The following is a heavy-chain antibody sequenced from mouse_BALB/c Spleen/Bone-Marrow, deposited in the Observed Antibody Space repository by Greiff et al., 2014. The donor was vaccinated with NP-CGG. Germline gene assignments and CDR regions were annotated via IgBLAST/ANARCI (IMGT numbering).Heavy chain of an antibody. CDR1: GFTFTDYY. CDR2: ISNNANGYTL. CDR3: AGDKNYGSYWYFGV. Sequence: EVKLVESGGGLVQPGGSLRLSCATSGFTFTDYYMRWVRQPPGKALEWLGFISNNANGYTLEYSVSVKGTFTITRNNSKSILYLQMNTLRAKDSATYNCAGDKNYGSYWYFGVWGPGTTLTVSS. V-gene: IGHV7-3*02. J-gene: IGHJ1*01. D-gene: IGHD2-1*01.